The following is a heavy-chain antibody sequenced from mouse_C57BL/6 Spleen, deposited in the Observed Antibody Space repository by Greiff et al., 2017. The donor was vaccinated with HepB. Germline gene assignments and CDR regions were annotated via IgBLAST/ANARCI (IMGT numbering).Heavy chain of an antibody. D-gene: IGHD1-1*01. CDR1: GYAFSSSW. V-gene: IGHV1-82*01. Sequence: VQLQQSGPELVKPGASVKIFCKASGYAFSSSWMNWVKQRPGKGLEWIGRIYPGDGDTNYNGKFKGKATLTADKSSSTAYMQLSSLTSEDSAVYFCARANYYGSSYFDYWGQGTTLTVSS. J-gene: IGHJ2*01. CDR2: IYPGDGDT. CDR3: ARANYYGSSYFDY.